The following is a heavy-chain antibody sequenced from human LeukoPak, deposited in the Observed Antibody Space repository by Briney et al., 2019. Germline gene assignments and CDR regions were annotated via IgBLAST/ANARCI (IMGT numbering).Heavy chain of an antibody. CDR3: ARGCSGGSCPFDY. CDR1: GFTFSSYA. D-gene: IGHD2-15*01. Sequence: GGSLRLSCAASGFTFSSYAMPWVRQAPGKGLEWVAVISYDGSNKYYADSVKGRFTISRDNSKNTLYLQMNSLRAEDTAVYYCARGCSGGSCPFDYWGQGTLVTVSS. CDR2: ISYDGSNK. J-gene: IGHJ4*02. V-gene: IGHV3-30-3*01.